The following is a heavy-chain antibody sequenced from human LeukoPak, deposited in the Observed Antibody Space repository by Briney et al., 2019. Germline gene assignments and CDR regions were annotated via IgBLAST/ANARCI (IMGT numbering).Heavy chain of an antibody. D-gene: IGHD2-2*03. V-gene: IGHV3-9*01. Sequence: GGSLRLSCAASGFTFDDYAMHWVRQAPGKGLEWASGISWNSGSIGYADSVKGRFTISRDNAKNSLYLQMNSLRAEDTALYYCAKGSYGGYGTGFDYWGQGTLVTVSS. CDR2: ISWNSGSI. CDR1: GFTFDDYA. J-gene: IGHJ4*02. CDR3: AKGSYGGYGTGFDY.